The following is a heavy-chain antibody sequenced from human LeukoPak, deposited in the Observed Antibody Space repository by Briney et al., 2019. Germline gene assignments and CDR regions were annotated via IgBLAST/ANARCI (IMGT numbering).Heavy chain of an antibody. D-gene: IGHD2-2*01. CDR1: GFTFSNAW. J-gene: IGHJ3*01. V-gene: IGHV3-15*01. Sequence: GGSLRLSCAASGFTFSNAWMNWVRQAPGKGLEWVGRIKSKIDGGTTDYTAPVKGRFSISRDDSKNMLYLQMNSLQTEDTAVYYCTTGYQLLLGAFDVWGQGTMVTVSS. CDR3: TTGYQLLLGAFDV. CDR2: IKSKIDGGTT.